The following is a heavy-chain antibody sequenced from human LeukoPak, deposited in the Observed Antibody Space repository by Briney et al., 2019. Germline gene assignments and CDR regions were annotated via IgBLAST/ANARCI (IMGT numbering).Heavy chain of an antibody. V-gene: IGHV3-48*03. CDR3: ARGLSGYCSSTSCSVVLFGI. Sequence: GGSLRLSGAASGFTFSSYEMNWVRQAPGKGLEWVSYISSSGSTIYYADSVKGRFTISRDNAKNSLYLQMNSLRAEDTAVYYCARGLSGYCSSTSCSVVLFGIWGQGTMVTVSS. J-gene: IGHJ3*02. D-gene: IGHD2-2*01. CDR2: ISSSGSTI. CDR1: GFTFSSYE.